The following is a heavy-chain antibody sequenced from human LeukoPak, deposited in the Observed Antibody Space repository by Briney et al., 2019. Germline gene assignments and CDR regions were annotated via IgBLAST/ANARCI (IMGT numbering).Heavy chain of an antibody. CDR1: GFTFSGSG. V-gene: IGHV3-21*01. J-gene: IGHJ4*02. CDR2: ISTTSDTT. CDR3: TREFQG. Sequence: PGGSLRPSCAASGFTFSGSGMNWVRQAPGKGLEWLSSISTTSDTTYYADSVKGRFTISRDNAKNSLYLQMNSLRAEDTAVYYCTREFQGWGQGTLVTVSS.